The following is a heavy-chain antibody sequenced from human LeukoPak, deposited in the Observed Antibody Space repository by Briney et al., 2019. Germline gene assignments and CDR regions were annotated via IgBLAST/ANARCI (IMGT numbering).Heavy chain of an antibody. CDR3: AKRGVVIRVILVGFHKEAYYFDS. Sequence: GGSLRLSCAVSGITLSNYGMSWVRQAPGKGLEWVAGISGSGGSTNHADSVKGRFTISRDNPKNTLYLQMTSLRAEDTAVYFCAKRGVVIRVILVGFHKEAYYFDSWGQGALVTVSS. J-gene: IGHJ4*02. V-gene: IGHV3-23*01. CDR2: ISGSGGST. CDR1: GITLSNYG. D-gene: IGHD3-22*01.